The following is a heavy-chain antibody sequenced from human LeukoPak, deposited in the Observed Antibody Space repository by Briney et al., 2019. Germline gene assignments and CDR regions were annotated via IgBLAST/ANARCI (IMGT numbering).Heavy chain of an antibody. V-gene: IGHV4-59*01. CDR2: ICNSGST. CDR1: GGSISTCY. J-gene: IGHJ6*02. CDR3: ARLNYDYRYGMDV. Sequence: PSETLSLTCSVSGGSISTCYWSWIRQPPGKGLEWIGYICNSGSTTYNPSLRSRVTISVDTSENQFSLKLSSVTAADTALYYCARLNYDYRYGMDVWGQGTTVIVSS.